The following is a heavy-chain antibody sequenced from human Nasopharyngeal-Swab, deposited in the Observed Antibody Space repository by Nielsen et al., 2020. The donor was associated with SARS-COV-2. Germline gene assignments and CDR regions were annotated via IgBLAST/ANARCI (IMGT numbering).Heavy chain of an antibody. CDR3: ARRGDSSGYYYYYYYGMDV. D-gene: IGHD3-22*01. V-gene: IGHV3-30-3*01. Sequence: GESPKISCAASGFTFSSYAMHWVRQAPGKGLEWVAVISYDGSNKYYAVSVKGRFTISRDNSKNTLYLQMNSLRAEDTAVYYCARRGDSSGYYYYYYYGMDVWGQGTTVTVSS. J-gene: IGHJ6*02. CDR2: ISYDGSNK. CDR1: GFTFSSYA.